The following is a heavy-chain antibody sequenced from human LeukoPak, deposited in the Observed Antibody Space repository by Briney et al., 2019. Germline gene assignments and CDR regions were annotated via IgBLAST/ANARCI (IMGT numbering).Heavy chain of an antibody. Sequence: PGGSLRLSCAASGFTFSSYSMNWVRQAPGKGLEWVSSISGSSSYIYYADSVKGRFTISRDNAKNSLYLQMNSLRAEDTAVYYCARNKKGDRYTYGHDYWGQGTLVTVSS. CDR3: ARNKKGDRYTYGHDY. V-gene: IGHV3-21*01. D-gene: IGHD5-18*01. CDR2: ISGSSSYI. J-gene: IGHJ4*02. CDR1: GFTFSSYS.